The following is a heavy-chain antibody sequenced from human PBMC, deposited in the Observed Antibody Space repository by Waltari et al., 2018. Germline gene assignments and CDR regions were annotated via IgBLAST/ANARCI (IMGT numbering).Heavy chain of an antibody. J-gene: IGHJ4*02. Sequence: QVQLVESGGGVVQPGRSLRLSCAASGFTFSSYAMHWVRQAPGKGLEWVAVISYDGSNKYYADSVKGRFTISRDNSKNTLYLQMNSLRAEDTAVYYCARDGRNVAAAAGWGLDYWGQGTLVTVSS. CDR2: ISYDGSNK. V-gene: IGHV3-30-3*01. CDR3: ARDGRNVAAAAGWGLDY. D-gene: IGHD6-13*01. CDR1: GFTFSSYA.